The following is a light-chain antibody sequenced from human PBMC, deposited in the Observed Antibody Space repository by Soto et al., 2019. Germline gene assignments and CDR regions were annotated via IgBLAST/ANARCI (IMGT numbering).Light chain of an antibody. CDR1: SSDVGGYNY. CDR2: GVG. V-gene: IGLV2-14*01. CDR3: SSYAHGSIYV. J-gene: IGLJ1*01. Sequence: QSVLTQPASVSGSPGQSITISCTGTSSDVGGYNYVSWYQQHPGNTPKLLIYGVGNRPSGVSARFSGSKSGDTASLTISGLQAEDEADYYCSSYAHGSIYVFGTGTKVTVL.